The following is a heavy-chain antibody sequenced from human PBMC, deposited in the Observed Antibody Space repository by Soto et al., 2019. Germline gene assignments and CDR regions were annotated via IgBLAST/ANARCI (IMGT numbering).Heavy chain of an antibody. J-gene: IGHJ4*02. CDR3: AKDSPSYTTSPFYFDS. V-gene: IGHV3-23*01. Sequence: GGSLRLSCAAFGFDFNKYAMTWVRQAPGKGLQWVSSITSNGDSTYYADSVKGRFTTSRDNSRNTLYLQMNSLRADDTAVFYCAKDSPSYTTSPFYFDSWGQGTLVTVSS. CDR2: ITSNGDST. D-gene: IGHD2-2*02. CDR1: GFDFNKYA.